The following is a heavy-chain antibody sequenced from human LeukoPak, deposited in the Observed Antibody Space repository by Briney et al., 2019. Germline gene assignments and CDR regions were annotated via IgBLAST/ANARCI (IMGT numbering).Heavy chain of an antibody. CDR2: IRSSDGTV. V-gene: IGHV3-48*01. J-gene: IGHJ3*02. CDR1: GFTFSYYT. CDR3: ARDHAYAFDI. Sequence: GGSVRLSCVASGFTFSYYTMNWARQAPGKGLEWISYIRSSDGTVSYADSVKGRFTISTDTAKNSLFLQMNSLSAEDTAVYYCARDHAYAFDIWGQGTMVTVSS.